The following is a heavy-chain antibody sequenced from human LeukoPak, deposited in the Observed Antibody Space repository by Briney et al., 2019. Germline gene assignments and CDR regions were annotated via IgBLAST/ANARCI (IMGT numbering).Heavy chain of an antibody. D-gene: IGHD6-19*01. Sequence: ASVKVSCKASGYTFTSYAMNWVRQAPGQGLEWMGWINTNTGNPTYAQGFTGRFVFSLDTSVSTAYLQISSLKAEDTAVYYCASHRCSSGLPSCGMDVWGQGTTVTVSS. CDR3: ASHRCSSGLPSCGMDV. V-gene: IGHV7-4-1*02. CDR2: INTNTGNP. CDR1: GYTFTSYA. J-gene: IGHJ6*02.